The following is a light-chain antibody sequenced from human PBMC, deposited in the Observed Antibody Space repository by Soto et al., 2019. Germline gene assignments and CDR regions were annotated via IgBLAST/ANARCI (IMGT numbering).Light chain of an antibody. Sequence: QSALTQPASVSGSPGQSITISCTGTSSDIGAYNYVSWYQQHPGKAPKLMISEVTNRPSGVSNRFSGSKSGNTASLTISGLQAEDEADYYCSSYTNNNTPHVVFGGGTQLTVL. J-gene: IGLJ2*01. CDR3: SSYTNNNTPHVV. CDR2: EVT. CDR1: SSDIGAYNY. V-gene: IGLV2-14*01.